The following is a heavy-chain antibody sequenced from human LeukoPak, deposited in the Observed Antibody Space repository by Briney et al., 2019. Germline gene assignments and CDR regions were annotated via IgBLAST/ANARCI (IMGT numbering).Heavy chain of an antibody. V-gene: IGHV3-11*01. D-gene: IGHD2-2*02. CDR3: ARVQSEWGYCSSTSCYRANYFDY. J-gene: IGHJ4*02. Sequence: GGSLRLSCAASGFTFSDYYMSWIRQAPGKGLEWVSYISSSSSTIYYADPVKGRFTISRDNAKNSLYLQMNSLRAEDTAVYYCARVQSEWGYCSSTSCYRANYFDYWGQGTLVTVSS. CDR2: ISSSSSTI. CDR1: GFTFSDYY.